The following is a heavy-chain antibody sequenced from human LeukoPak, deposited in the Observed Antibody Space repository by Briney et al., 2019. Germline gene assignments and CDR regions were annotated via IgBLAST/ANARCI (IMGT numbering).Heavy chain of an antibody. CDR3: ARDRGSSGWTN. CDR2: ISYDGSNK. V-gene: IGHV3-30*04. CDR1: GFTFSSYA. J-gene: IGHJ4*02. D-gene: IGHD6-19*01. Sequence: GGSLRLSCAASGFTFSSYAMHWVRQAPGKGLEWVAVISYDGSNKYYADSVKGRFTISRDNSKNTLYLQMNSLRAEDTAVYYCARDRGSSGWTNWDQGTLVTVSS.